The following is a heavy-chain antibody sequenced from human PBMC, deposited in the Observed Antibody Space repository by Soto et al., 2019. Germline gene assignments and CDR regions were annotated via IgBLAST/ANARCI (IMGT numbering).Heavy chain of an antibody. D-gene: IGHD3-9*01. CDR3: ARINDILTGFDY. Sequence: QVTLKESGPVLVKPTETLTLTCTVAGFSLSNARMGVSWIRQPPGRALEWLAHIFSNDEKSYSTSLKSQLTISKDTSKSQVVLTMTNIDPVDTATYYCARINDILTGFDYWGQGTLVTVSS. CDR1: GFSLSNARMG. CDR2: IFSNDEK. J-gene: IGHJ4*02. V-gene: IGHV2-26*01.